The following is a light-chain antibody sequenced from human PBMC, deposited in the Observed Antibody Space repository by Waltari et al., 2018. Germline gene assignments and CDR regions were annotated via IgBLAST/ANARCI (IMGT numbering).Light chain of an antibody. J-gene: IGKJ4*01. V-gene: IGKV3-20*01. CDR3: QHYTTSLT. CDR2: PAS. CDR1: QSVSSSY. Sequence: EIVLTQSPGTLSLSPGEGATLSCRASQSVSSSYLAWYQQKPGQAPRLLIYPASSRATGIPDRFSGSGSGTDFTLTISRLEPEDFAVYYCQHYTTSLTFGGGTKVEIK.